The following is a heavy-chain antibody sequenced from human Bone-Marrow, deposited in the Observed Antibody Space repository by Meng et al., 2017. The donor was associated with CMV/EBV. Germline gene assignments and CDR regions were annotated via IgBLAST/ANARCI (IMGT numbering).Heavy chain of an antibody. CDR2: IRSKANNYAT. CDR3: AKDSSDIVVVPAYGQPFTAGNWFDP. J-gene: IGHJ5*02. D-gene: IGHD2-2*01. Sequence: GGSLRLSFAVSGFTFSGSAIHWVRQASGKGLEWVGRIRSKANNYATSYAASVAGRFTISRHDSKNTAYLQMNSLRAEDTAVYYCAKDSSDIVVVPAYGQPFTAGNWFDPWGQGTLVTVSS. V-gene: IGHV3-73*01. CDR1: GFTFSGSA.